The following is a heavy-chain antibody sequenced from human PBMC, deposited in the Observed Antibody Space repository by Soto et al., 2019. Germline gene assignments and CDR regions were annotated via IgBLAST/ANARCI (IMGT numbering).Heavy chain of an antibody. D-gene: IGHD3-22*01. J-gene: IGHJ4*02. Sequence: LRLSCAASGFTFSSYWMSWVRQAPGKGLEWVANIKQDGSEKYYVDSVKGRFTISRDNAKNSLYLQMNSLRAEDTAVYYCARVTYYYDSSGYCFVYWGQGTLVTVSS. V-gene: IGHV3-7*01. CDR2: IKQDGSEK. CDR3: ARVTYYYDSSGYCFVY. CDR1: GFTFSSYW.